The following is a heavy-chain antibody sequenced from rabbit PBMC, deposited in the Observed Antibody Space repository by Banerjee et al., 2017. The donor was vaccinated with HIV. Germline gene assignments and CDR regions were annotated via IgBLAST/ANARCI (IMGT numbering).Heavy chain of an antibody. CDR1: GFSFSNKYV. V-gene: IGHV1S45*01. CDR3: ASSGRGAWYFNL. CDR2: INTSTGNT. D-gene: IGHD4-1*01. J-gene: IGHJ4*01. Sequence: QEQLEESGGGLVKPEGSLTLTCTASGFSFSNKYVMCWVRQAPGKGLEWIACINTSTGNTVYASWAKGRFTISKTSSTAVTLQMTSLTAADTATYFCASSGRGAWYFNLWGQGTLVTVS.